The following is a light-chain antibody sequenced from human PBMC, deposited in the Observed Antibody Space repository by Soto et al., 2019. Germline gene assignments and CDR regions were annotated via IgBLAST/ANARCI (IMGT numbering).Light chain of an antibody. CDR2: KTD. V-gene: IGLV1-44*01. CDR3: ASWDDSLYGVV. CDR1: HSNIGTKA. J-gene: IGLJ3*02. Sequence: QAVVTQPPSASGTPGQRVTISCSGSHSNIGTKAVKWFQQVPGAAPKSLIYKTDQRPSGVPDRFSGSKSGTSASLAISGLQPEDEADYYCASWDDSLYGVVFGGGTKVTVL.